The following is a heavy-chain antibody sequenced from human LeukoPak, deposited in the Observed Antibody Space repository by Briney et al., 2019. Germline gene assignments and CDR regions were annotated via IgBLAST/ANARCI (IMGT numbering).Heavy chain of an antibody. D-gene: IGHD6-19*01. V-gene: IGHV1-18*01. J-gene: IGHJ4*02. CDR3: ARDPTNTSGRYAYFDY. Sequence: ASVKVSCKASGYTFNHHGISWVRQAPGQGLEWMGWISRFNGDTHYAQKFQGRVTMTTDTSTTTAYMELRSLRSDDTALYYCARDPTNTSGRYAYFDYWGQGTLVTVSS. CDR1: GYTFNHHG. CDR2: ISRFNGDT.